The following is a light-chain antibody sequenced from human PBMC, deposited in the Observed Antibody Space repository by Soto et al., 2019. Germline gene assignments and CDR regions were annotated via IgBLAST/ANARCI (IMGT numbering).Light chain of an antibody. J-gene: IGKJ5*01. V-gene: IGKV3-11*01. CDR2: DAY. Sequence: VFLTQSRFTLSLSPLERATLSYRASQSFRGLLAWYQQKPGQAPRLLIYDAYNRATGIPPRFSGSGSGTDFTLTISSLEPEDSAVYYCQQRHMWPITFGQGTRLEI. CDR1: QSFRGL. CDR3: QQRHMWPIT.